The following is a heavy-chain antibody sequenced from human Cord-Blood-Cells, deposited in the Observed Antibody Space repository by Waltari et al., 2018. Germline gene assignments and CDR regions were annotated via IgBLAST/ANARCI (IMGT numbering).Heavy chain of an antibody. Sequence: QVQLQQWGAGLLKPSETLSLTCAVSGGSFSGYYWSWISQPPGKGLGWIGEIKHSGSTNSTPSLKSRVTISVDPSKNQFSLMLSSVTAADTAVYYCARATYPYFDYWGQGTLVTVSS. CDR2: IKHSGST. CDR3: ARATYPYFDY. D-gene: IGHD1-26*01. J-gene: IGHJ4*02. CDR1: GGSFSGYY. V-gene: IGHV4-34*01.